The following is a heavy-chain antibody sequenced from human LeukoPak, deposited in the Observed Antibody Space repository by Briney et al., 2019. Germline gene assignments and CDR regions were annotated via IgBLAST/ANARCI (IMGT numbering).Heavy chain of an antibody. CDR1: GFTFGDYA. CDR2: IRSKAYGGTR. J-gene: IGHJ4*02. V-gene: IGHV3-49*03. Sequence: GGSLRLSCMASGFTFGDYAMSWFRQAPGKGREWVGFIRSKAYGGTREYAASMRGRLTISRDDYKSIAYLQMNSLKTEDTAVYYCTRSVVPAAIRFFDYWGQGTLVTVSS. D-gene: IGHD2-2*01. CDR3: TRSVVPAAIRFFDY.